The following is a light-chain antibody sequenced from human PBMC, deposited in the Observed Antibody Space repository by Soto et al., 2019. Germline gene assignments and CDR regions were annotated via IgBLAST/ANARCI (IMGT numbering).Light chain of an antibody. CDR1: QSVYGN. CDR3: QQYNRWPLT. Sequence: EIMMTQSPATLSVSPGEGATLSCRASQSVYGNLAWYQQKPGRAPRLLIYGASTRATGIPARFRGSGSGTEFTLTISSLQSEDFAVYYCQQYNRWPLTFGGGTKVEIK. V-gene: IGKV3-15*01. CDR2: GAS. J-gene: IGKJ4*01.